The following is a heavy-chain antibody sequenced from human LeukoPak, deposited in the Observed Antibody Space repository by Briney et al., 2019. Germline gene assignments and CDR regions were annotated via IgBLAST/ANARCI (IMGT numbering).Heavy chain of an antibody. D-gene: IGHD3-22*01. CDR2: INPNSGGT. CDR1: GYTFSGYY. CDR3: ARDGHRMYYYESSDYRFDS. J-gene: IGHJ4*02. Sequence: ASVKVSCKASGYTFSGYYMHWVRQAPGQGLEWMGWINPNSGGTDYAQKFQGRVTMTRDTSIRTAYMELSSLTSDDTAIYYCARDGHRMYYYESSDYRFDSWGQGTLVTVSS. V-gene: IGHV1-2*02.